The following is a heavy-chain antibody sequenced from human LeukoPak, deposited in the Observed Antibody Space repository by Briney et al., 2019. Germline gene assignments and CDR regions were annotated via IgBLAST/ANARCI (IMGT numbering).Heavy chain of an antibody. D-gene: IGHD4-17*01. Sequence: GESLEISCKGSGYSFHSYWIGWVRQLPGKGLEWIGIIYPGDSDTRYSPSFQGQVTISADKSISTAYLQWSSLKASDTAIYYCARPHYGDHGRLLWGQGTQVTVSS. J-gene: IGHJ4*02. CDR1: GYSFHSYW. CDR2: IYPGDSDT. CDR3: ARPHYGDHGRLL. V-gene: IGHV5-51*01.